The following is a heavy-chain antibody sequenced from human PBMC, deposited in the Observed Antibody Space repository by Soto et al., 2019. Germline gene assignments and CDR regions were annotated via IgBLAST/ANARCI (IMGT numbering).Heavy chain of an antibody. V-gene: IGHV1-46*01. CDR1: GYTFTSYY. D-gene: IGHD2-15*01. CDR3: ARYISGYCSGGSCPHLYYYYYYGMDV. J-gene: IGHJ6*02. Sequence: ASVKVSCKASGYTFTSYYMHWVRQAPGQGLEWMGIINPSGGSTSYAQKCQGRVTMTRDTSTSTVYMELSSLRSEDTAVYYCARYISGYCSGGSCPHLYYYYYYGMDVWGQGTTVTXSS. CDR2: INPSGGST.